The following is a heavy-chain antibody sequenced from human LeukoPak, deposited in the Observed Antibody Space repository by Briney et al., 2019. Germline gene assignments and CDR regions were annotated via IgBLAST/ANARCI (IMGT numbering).Heavy chain of an antibody. CDR3: ARTEYSSGWLKY. J-gene: IGHJ4*02. Sequence: GESLRLSCTASGFTFSNFWMGWVRQAPGKGLEWVANIKQDETEKFYLGSVKGRFTISRDNAKNSLYLQMNSLRAEDTAVYYCARTEYSSGWLKYWGQGTLVIVSS. CDR1: GFTFSNFW. D-gene: IGHD6-19*01. V-gene: IGHV3-7*01. CDR2: IKQDETEK.